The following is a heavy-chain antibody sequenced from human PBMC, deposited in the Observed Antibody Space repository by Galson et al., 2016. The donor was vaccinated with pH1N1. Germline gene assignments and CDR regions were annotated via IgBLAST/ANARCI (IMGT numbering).Heavy chain of an antibody. D-gene: IGHD7-27*01. V-gene: IGHV3-74*01. CDR1: GFTFSSFW. CDR3: ARVRLIMPGDPTGYFDS. J-gene: IGHJ4*02. CDR2: ISSEGSSI. Sequence: SLRLSCAASGFTFSSFWMHWVRQVPGKGLVWVSRISSEGSSISYADSVKGRFTISRGNARNTLYLEMNSLRAEDTALYYCARVRLIMPGDPTGYFDSWGQGALVTVSS.